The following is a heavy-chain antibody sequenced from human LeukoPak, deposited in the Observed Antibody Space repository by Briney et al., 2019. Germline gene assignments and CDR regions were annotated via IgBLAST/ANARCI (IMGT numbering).Heavy chain of an antibody. Sequence: GGSLRPSCAASGFTFSSYAMSWVRQAPGKGLEWVSAISGSGGSTYYADSVKGRFTISRDNSKNTLYLQMNSLRAEDTAVYYCAKSGGFWSGYYINYWGQGTLVTVSS. CDR3: AKSGGFWSGYYINY. V-gene: IGHV3-23*01. D-gene: IGHD3-3*01. J-gene: IGHJ4*02. CDR1: GFTFSSYA. CDR2: ISGSGGST.